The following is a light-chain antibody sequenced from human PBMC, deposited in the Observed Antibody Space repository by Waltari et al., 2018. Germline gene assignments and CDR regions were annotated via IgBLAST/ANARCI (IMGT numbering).Light chain of an antibody. CDR3: SSDTSTWV. Sequence: QSALTQSASVSGSPGQSITISCTGTSSDFAVFNYVSWYQQHPGKAPQLMIYDVSKRPSGVSNRFSGSKSGNTASLTISGLQAEDEADYYCSSDTSTWVFGGGTKLTVL. V-gene: IGLV2-14*01. CDR2: DVS. CDR1: SSDFAVFNY. J-gene: IGLJ3*02.